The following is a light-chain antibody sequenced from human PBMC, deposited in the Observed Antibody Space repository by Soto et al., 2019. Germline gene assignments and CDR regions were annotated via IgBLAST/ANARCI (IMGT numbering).Light chain of an antibody. CDR2: GAS. Sequence: EIVMTQSPATLSVSPGESATLSCRASQSVTSFVAWYQHTPGQAPRLLIYGASTRATGIPARFSGSGSGTEFTLTISRLQSEDFAVYYCQQYNNWPGKLTFGGGTKVDIK. CDR1: QSVTSF. J-gene: IGKJ4*01. CDR3: QQYNNWPGKLT. V-gene: IGKV3-15*01.